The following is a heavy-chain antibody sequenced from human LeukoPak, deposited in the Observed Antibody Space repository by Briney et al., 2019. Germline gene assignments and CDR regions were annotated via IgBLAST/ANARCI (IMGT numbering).Heavy chain of an antibody. Sequence: ASVKVSCKASGYTFTGYYMHWVRQAPGQGLEWMGWISAYNGNTNYAQKLQGRVTMTTDTSTSTAYMELRSLRSDDTAVYYCARDRGQGSGWYVDYWGQGTLVTVSS. CDR1: GYTFTGYY. J-gene: IGHJ4*02. V-gene: IGHV1-18*04. CDR3: ARDRGQGSGWYVDY. CDR2: ISAYNGNT. D-gene: IGHD6-19*01.